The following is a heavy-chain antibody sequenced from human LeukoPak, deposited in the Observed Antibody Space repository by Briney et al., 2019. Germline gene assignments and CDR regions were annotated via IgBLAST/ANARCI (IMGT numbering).Heavy chain of an antibody. J-gene: IGHJ5*02. CDR2: ISGSGGST. Sequence: GGSLRLSCAASGFTFSSYAMSWVRQAPGKGLEGVSAISGSGGSTYYADSVKGRFTISRDNSKNTLYLQMNSLRAEDTAVYYCAKNGGEELNDFVWFDPWGQGTLVTVSS. CDR3: AKNGGEELNDFVWFDP. CDR1: GFTFSSYA. D-gene: IGHD3-3*01. V-gene: IGHV3-23*01.